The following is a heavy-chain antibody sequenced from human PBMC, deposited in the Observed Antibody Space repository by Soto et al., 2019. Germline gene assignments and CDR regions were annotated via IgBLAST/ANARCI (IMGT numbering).Heavy chain of an antibody. J-gene: IGHJ4*02. V-gene: IGHV3-33*01. CDR1: GFSFSIYG. D-gene: IGHD4-17*01. Sequence: QVQLVESGGGVVQPGTSLRLSCAASGFSFSIYGMHWVRQAPGEGLEWVAGTWYDGSNKYYADSVKGRFSISRDNSQNTLFLQMNSLRAEDPAVYYCARDDKDEYGADRGGFGCWGQGTLVTVSS. CDR2: TWYDGSNK. CDR3: ARDDKDEYGADRGGFGC.